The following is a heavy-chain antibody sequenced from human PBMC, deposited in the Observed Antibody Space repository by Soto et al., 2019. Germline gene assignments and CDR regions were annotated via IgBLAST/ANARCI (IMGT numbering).Heavy chain of an antibody. Sequence: SETLSLTCTVSGDSISSYYWSWIRQPPGKGLEWIGYIYYSGSTNYNPSLKSRVTISVDTSKNQFSLNLSSVTAADTAVYYCARLGFSTYNWFDPWGQGTLVTV. CDR3: ARLGFSTYNWFDP. CDR1: GDSISSYY. V-gene: IGHV4-59*08. D-gene: IGHD6-13*01. CDR2: IYYSGST. J-gene: IGHJ5*02.